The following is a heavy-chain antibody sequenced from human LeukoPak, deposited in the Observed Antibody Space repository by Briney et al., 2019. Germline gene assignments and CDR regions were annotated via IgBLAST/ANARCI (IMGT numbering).Heavy chain of an antibody. CDR1: GYTFTSYG. J-gene: IGHJ4*02. V-gene: IGHV1-18*01. CDR3: ARDLGWRGSSGSSDY. CDR2: ISAYNGNT. D-gene: IGHD3-22*01. Sequence: ASVKVSCKASGYTFTSYGISWVRQAPGQGLEWMGWISAYNGNTNYAQKLQGRVTMTTDTSTSTAYMELRSLRSDDTAVYYCARDLGWRGSSGSSDYWGQGTLVTVSS.